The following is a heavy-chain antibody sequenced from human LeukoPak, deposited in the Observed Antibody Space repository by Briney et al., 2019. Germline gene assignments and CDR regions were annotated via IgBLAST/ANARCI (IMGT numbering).Heavy chain of an antibody. Sequence: GGSLRLSCAASGFTFSSYAMSWVRQAPGKGLEWVSAISGSGGSTYYADSVKGRFTISRDNSKNTLYLQMNSLRAEDTALYYCAKDGSGSYYNVYFDYWGQGTLVTVSS. V-gene: IGHV3-23*01. CDR2: ISGSGGST. D-gene: IGHD3-10*01. CDR3: AKDGSGSYYNVYFDY. CDR1: GFTFSSYA. J-gene: IGHJ4*02.